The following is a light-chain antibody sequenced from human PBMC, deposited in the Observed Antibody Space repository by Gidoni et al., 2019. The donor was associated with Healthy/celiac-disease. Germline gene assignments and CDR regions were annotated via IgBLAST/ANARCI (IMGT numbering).Light chain of an antibody. Sequence: AIRMTQSPSSFSASTGDRVTITCRASQGISSYLAWYQQKPGKAPKLLIYAASTLQSGVPSRFSGSGSGTDFTLTISCLQSEDFATYYCQQYYSYPTWTFXQXTKVXIK. CDR2: AAS. CDR3: QQYYSYPTWT. J-gene: IGKJ1*01. CDR1: QGISSY. V-gene: IGKV1-8*01.